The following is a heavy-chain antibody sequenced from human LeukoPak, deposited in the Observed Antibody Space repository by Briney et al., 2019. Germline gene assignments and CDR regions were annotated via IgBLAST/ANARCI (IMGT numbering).Heavy chain of an antibody. D-gene: IGHD6-25*01. Sequence: SETLSLTCTVSGGSISSGTYYWSWIRQYPGKGLEWIGYIHYSGITYYNPSLKGRVTISVDTSQNQFSLKLRSVTAADTAVYHCARNFGQRQVDSWGQGTLVTVSS. CDR1: GGSISSGTYY. CDR2: IHYSGIT. V-gene: IGHV4-31*03. CDR3: ARNFGQRQVDS. J-gene: IGHJ4*02.